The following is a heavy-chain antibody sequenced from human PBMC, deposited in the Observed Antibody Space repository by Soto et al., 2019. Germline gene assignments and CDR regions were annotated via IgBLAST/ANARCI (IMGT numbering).Heavy chain of an antibody. CDR3: ASWIGGTSVDY. CDR2: IYHSGTT. Sequence: SETLSLTCTVSGGSISTRSSYWGWIRQPPGKGLEWIGEIYHSGTTNYNPSLKSRVTISVDKSKNQFSLKLRSVTAADTAVYYCASWIGGTSVDYWGQGTLVTVSS. D-gene: IGHD1-7*01. J-gene: IGHJ4*02. CDR1: GGSISTRSSY. V-gene: IGHV4-39*07.